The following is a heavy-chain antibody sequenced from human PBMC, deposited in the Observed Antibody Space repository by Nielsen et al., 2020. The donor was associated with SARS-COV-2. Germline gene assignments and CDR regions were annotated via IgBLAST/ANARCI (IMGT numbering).Heavy chain of an antibody. Sequence: ASVKVSCKASGYIFVSSGIAWVRQAPGQRLEWMGWISGYNGNTNFAQKFQGRVTMTTDTSTSTAYMELRSLRSDDTAVYYCARGLGPQNYDFWSGYWREAHLDYYYYGMDVWGQGTTVTVSS. V-gene: IGHV1-18*01. CDR1: GYIFVSSG. CDR3: ARGLGPQNYDFWSGYWREAHLDYYYYGMDV. J-gene: IGHJ6*02. D-gene: IGHD3-3*01. CDR2: ISGYNGNT.